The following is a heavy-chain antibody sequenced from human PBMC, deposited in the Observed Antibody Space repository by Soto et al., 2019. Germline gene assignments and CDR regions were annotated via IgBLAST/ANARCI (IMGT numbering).Heavy chain of an antibody. J-gene: IGHJ3*02. D-gene: IGHD2-21*01. CDR1: GFTFSNSA. Sequence: ASVKVSCKTSGFTFSNSAVQWVRQARGQHLEWIGWIIVGTGETKSTQDLQGRITITRDMSTSTAYMELSGLRSEDTAVYYCAAELYSGGTCCSFDIWGQGTMVTVSS. CDR3: AAELYSGGTCCSFDI. CDR2: IIVGTGET. V-gene: IGHV1-58*01.